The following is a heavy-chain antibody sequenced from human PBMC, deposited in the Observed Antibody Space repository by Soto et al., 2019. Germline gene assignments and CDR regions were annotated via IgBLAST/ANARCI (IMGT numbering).Heavy chain of an antibody. V-gene: IGHV3-21*01. CDR1: GFAFNNYG. J-gene: IGHJ4*02. CDR3: AREASIIIPAVSDF. CDR2: ISKSDYT. D-gene: IGHD2-2*01. Sequence: KLGGCLRLSCTVSGFAFNNYGINWVRQAPGQGLEWVSSISKSDYTYYSDSVKGRFTISRDNAKNSVSLQMNTLRVEDTAVYYCAREASIIIPAVSDFWGQGTLVTVSS.